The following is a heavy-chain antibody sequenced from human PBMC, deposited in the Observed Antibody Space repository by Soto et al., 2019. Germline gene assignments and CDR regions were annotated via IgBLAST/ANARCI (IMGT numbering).Heavy chain of an antibody. CDR1: VYTFTSYG. V-gene: IGHV1-18*04. CDR2: ISAYNGNT. D-gene: IGHD3-3*01. CDR3: ARSGRITIVGVVTTSYYYYGMDV. Sequence: XSVKFACQASVYTFTSYGISWVRQAPGQGLEWMGWISAYNGNTNYAQKLQGRVTMTTDTSTSTAYMELRSLRSDDTAVYYCARSGRITIVGVVTTSYYYYGMDVWGQGTTVTVSS. J-gene: IGHJ6*02.